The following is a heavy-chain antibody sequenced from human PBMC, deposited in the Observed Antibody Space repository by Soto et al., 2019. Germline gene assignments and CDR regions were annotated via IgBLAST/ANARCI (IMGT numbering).Heavy chain of an antibody. CDR2: ISDDGTNK. D-gene: IGHD3-10*01. J-gene: IGHJ5*02. CDR1: GFTFSTYA. CDR3: PREGHGDWFDP. Sequence: PGGSLRLSCAASGFTFSTYAMHWVRQAPGKGLEWVATISDDGTNKYYADSVKGRFTISRDNSKDTLYPQMNSLRAEDTAVYYCPREGHGDWFDPWGQGTLVTSPQ. V-gene: IGHV3-30-3*01.